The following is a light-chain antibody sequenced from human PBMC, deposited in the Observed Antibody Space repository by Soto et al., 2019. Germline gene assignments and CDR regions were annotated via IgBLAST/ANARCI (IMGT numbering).Light chain of an antibody. CDR1: NSDIGGYDY. Sequence: QTALTQPAAVSVSPGQSITISCTGTNSDIGGYDYVSWYQQRPGKAPKLMIYEVRYRPSGVSNRFSGSKSGNTASLTISGLQAEDEADYYCCSSTRTSNHYFFGSGTKVTVL. J-gene: IGLJ1*01. CDR3: CSSTRTSNHYF. CDR2: EVR. V-gene: IGLV2-14*01.